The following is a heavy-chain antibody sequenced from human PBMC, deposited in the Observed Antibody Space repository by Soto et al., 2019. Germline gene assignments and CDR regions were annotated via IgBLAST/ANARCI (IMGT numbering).Heavy chain of an antibody. D-gene: IGHD5-12*01. CDR1: GYTFTSYA. CDR2: INAGNGNT. J-gene: IGHJ6*02. CDR3: ARAYSGYVDYYYGMDV. V-gene: IGHV1-3*01. Sequence: VASVKVSCKASGYTFTSYAMHWVRQAPGQRLEWMGWINAGNGNTKYSQKFQGRVTITRDTSASTAYMELSSLRSEDTAVYYCARAYSGYVDYYYGMDVWGQGTTVTVSS.